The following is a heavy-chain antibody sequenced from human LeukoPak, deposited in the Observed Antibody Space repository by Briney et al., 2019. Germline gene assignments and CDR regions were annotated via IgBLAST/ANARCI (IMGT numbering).Heavy chain of an antibody. D-gene: IGHD3-10*01. CDR2: IRYDGSNK. J-gene: IGHJ4*02. V-gene: IGHV3-30*02. CDR3: AKKAMVRGVGEGFDY. CDR1: GFTFSSYG. Sequence: GGSLRLSCAASGFTFSSYGMHWVRQAPGKGLEWVAFIRYDGSNKYYADSVKGRFTISRDNSKNTLYLQMNSLRAEDTAVYYCAKKAMVRGVGEGFDYWGQGTLVTVSS.